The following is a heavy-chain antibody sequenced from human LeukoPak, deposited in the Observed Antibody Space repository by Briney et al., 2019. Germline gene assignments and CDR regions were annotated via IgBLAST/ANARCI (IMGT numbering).Heavy chain of an antibody. D-gene: IGHD3-9*01. V-gene: IGHV3-23*01. CDR3: AKAQTKGVLRYFDWLTDY. Sequence: PGGSLRLSCAAFGFTFSSYAMSWVRQAPGKGLEWASAISGSGGSTYYADSVKGRFTISRDNSKNTLYLQMNSLRAEDTAVYYCAKAQTKGVLRYFDWLTDYWGQGTLVTVSS. CDR2: ISGSGGST. CDR1: GFTFSSYA. J-gene: IGHJ4*02.